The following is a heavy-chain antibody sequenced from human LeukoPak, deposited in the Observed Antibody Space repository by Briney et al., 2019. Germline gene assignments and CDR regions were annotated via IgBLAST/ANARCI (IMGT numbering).Heavy chain of an antibody. CDR3: AAVDVDTAFP. CDR2: ISSSSSYI. CDR1: GFTFSSYS. D-gene: IGHD5-18*01. V-gene: IGHV3-21*04. J-gene: IGHJ5*02. Sequence: GGSLRLSCAASGFTFSSYSMNWVRQAPGKGLEWVSSISSSSSYIYYADSVKGRFTISRDNAKNTLYLQMNSLRAEDTAVYYCAAVDVDTAFPWGQGTLVTVSS.